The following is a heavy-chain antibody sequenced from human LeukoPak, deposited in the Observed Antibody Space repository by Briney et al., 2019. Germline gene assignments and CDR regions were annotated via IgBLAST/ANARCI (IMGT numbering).Heavy chain of an antibody. Sequence: PGGSLRLSCAASGFTLSIYEMNWVPDAPGKGLECGSYISPSGSSKYYADSLKGRFTISRDNAKNSLYLQMNNLRPEDTAVYYCARGGHCSDVICYSYNAFDIWGQGTMVTVSS. CDR2: ISPSGSSK. CDR3: ARGGHCSDVICYSYNAFDI. V-gene: IGHV3-48*03. J-gene: IGHJ3*02. CDR1: GFTLSIYE. D-gene: IGHD2-15*01.